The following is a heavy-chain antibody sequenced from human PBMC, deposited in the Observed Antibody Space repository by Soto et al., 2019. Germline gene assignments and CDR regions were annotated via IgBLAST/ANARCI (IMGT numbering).Heavy chain of an antibody. D-gene: IGHD5-18*01. J-gene: IGHJ3*02. CDR2: IYYSGST. V-gene: IGHV4-30-4*01. Sequence: PSETLSLTCTISGGSISSGDYYWSWIRQPPGKGLEWIGYIYYSGSTYYNPSLKSRVTISVDTSKNQFSLKLSSVTAADTAVYYCARVSEDTAMVRDAFDIWGQGTMVT. CDR3: ARVSEDTAMVRDAFDI. CDR1: GGSISSGDYY.